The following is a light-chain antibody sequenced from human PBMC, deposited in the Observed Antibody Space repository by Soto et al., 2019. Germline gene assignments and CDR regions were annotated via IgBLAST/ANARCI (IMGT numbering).Light chain of an antibody. Sequence: QSALTQPPSASGSPGQSVTISCTGTSSDVGSYNYVSWYQQHPGKAPKLMIYEVSQRPSGVPDRFSGSKSSNTASLTVSGLQAEDEADYYCSSYAGSKNVVFGGGTKLTVL. J-gene: IGLJ2*01. V-gene: IGLV2-8*01. CDR2: EVS. CDR3: SSYAGSKNVV. CDR1: SSDVGSYNY.